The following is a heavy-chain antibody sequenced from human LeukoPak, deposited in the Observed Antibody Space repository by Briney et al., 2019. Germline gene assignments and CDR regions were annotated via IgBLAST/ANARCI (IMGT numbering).Heavy chain of an antibody. CDR3: ARDGGYSYGYTLLIDH. Sequence: TGGTLRLSCAAPGFTFSAYSMNWVRQAPGKGLEWVSHIGSSGRTMFYADSVKGRFTISRDNAKNSLFLQMNSLRDEDTAVYYCARDGGYSYGYTLLIDHWGQGTLVTVSS. J-gene: IGHJ4*02. D-gene: IGHD5-18*01. V-gene: IGHV3-48*02. CDR1: GFTFSAYS. CDR2: IGSSGRTM.